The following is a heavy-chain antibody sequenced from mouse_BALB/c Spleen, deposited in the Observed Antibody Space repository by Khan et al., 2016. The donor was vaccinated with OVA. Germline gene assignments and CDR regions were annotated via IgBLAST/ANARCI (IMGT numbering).Heavy chain of an antibody. CDR1: GYAFSDYN. CDR2: ITPSNGGT. CDR3: SSGGFGRAFAY. J-gene: IGHJ3*01. V-gene: IGHV1-18*01. Sequence: VRLQQSGPELVKPGASVKIPCKASGYAFSDYNMDWVKQSHGKSLEWIGAITPSNGGTSYNQKFKDKAKLTVDKSSNTAYMELRSLTSEDTAVYYCSSGGFGRAFAYWGQGTLVTVS.